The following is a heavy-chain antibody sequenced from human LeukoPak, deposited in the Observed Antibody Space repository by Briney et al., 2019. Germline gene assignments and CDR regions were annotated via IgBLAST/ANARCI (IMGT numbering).Heavy chain of an antibody. Sequence: SETLSLTCVVYGGSFSAYYWSWLRQPPGKGLEWIGEINHSGSTNYNPSLKSRVTMSVDTSNNQFSLKLTSVTAADTAVYYCARSLYDNPYYFDFWGQGTLVTVSS. D-gene: IGHD3-22*01. J-gene: IGHJ4*02. CDR3: ARSLYDNPYYFDF. CDR2: INHSGST. V-gene: IGHV4-34*01. CDR1: GGSFSAYY.